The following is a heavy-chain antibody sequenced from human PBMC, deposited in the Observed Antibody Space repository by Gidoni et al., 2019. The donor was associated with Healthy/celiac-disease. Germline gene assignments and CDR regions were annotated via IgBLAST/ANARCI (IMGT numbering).Heavy chain of an antibody. CDR2: ISWNSGSI. J-gene: IGHJ4*02. CDR1: GFTFDDYA. CDR3: AKDYLRRFLGNWCFDY. D-gene: IGHD3-3*01. Sequence: EVQLVESGGGLVQPGRSLRLSCAASGFTFDDYAMHWVRQAPGKGLEWVSGISWNSGSIGYADSVKGRFTISRDNAKNSLYLQMNSLRAEDTALYYCAKDYLRRFLGNWCFDYWGQGTLVTVSS. V-gene: IGHV3-9*01.